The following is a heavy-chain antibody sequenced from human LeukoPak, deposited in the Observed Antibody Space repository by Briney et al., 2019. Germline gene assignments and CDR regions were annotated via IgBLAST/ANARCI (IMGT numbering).Heavy chain of an antibody. CDR3: ASRKQWLVGNY. CDR1: GFTFSSYE. Sequence: QSGGSLRLSCAASGFTFSSYEMNWVRQAPGKGLEWVSYISSSGSTIYYADSVKGRFTISRDNAKNSLYLQMNSLRAEDTAVYYCASRKQWLVGNYWGQGTLVTVSS. V-gene: IGHV3-48*03. D-gene: IGHD6-19*01. CDR2: ISSSGSTI. J-gene: IGHJ4*02.